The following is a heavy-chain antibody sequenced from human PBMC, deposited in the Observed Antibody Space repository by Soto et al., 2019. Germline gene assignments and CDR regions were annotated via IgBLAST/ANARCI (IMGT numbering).Heavy chain of an antibody. CDR1: GGTFSSYA. J-gene: IGHJ4*02. Sequence: QVQLVQSGAEVKKPGSSVKVSCKASGGTFSSYAISWVRQAPGQGLEWMGGIIPIFGTANYAQKFQGRVTFTADESTSTAYMELSSLRSEDTAVYYCARASLGYYDSSGYYPIDYWGQGTLVTVSS. CDR2: IIPIFGTA. V-gene: IGHV1-69*01. CDR3: ARASLGYYDSSGYYPIDY. D-gene: IGHD3-22*01.